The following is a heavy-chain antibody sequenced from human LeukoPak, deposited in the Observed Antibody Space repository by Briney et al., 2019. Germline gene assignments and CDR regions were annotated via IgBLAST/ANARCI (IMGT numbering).Heavy chain of an antibody. CDR1: GDSVSSDSYY. CDR3: ARDSRGYYDSSGYFDH. V-gene: IGHV4-61*01. J-gene: IGHJ4*02. CDR2: IYYSGTT. D-gene: IGHD3-22*01. Sequence: SETLSLTSTVPGDSVSSDSYYWSWIRQPPGKGLEWIGYIYYSGTTKQNPSLKSRVTLSVDTSKNQLYLKLNSVTAADTAVYYCARDSRGYYDSSGYFDHWGQGTLVTVSS.